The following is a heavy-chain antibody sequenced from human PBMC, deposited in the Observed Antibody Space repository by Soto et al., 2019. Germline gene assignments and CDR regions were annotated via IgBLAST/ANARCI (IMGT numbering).Heavy chain of an antibody. V-gene: IGHV4-34*01. D-gene: IGHD3-10*01. CDR2: INHSGST. CDR1: GGSFSGYY. J-gene: IGHJ6*02. Sequence: SETLSLTCAVYGGSFSGYYWSWIRQPPGKGLEWIGEINHSGSTNYNPSLKSRVTISVDTSKNQFSLKLSPVTAADTAVYYCARVKAPYYYGSGSYYKHYYYCGMDFWGQGTTVTVSS. CDR3: ARVKAPYYYGSGSYYKHYYYCGMDF.